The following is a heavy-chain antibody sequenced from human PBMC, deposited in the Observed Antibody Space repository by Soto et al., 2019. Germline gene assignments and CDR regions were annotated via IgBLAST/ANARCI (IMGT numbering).Heavy chain of an antibody. CDR3: AKRHYYGSGSFALAT. J-gene: IGHJ4*03. CDR2: VSGDGYAS. V-gene: IGHV3-23*01. D-gene: IGHD3-10*01. Sequence: EVRLLESGGGLVQPGGSLRLSCAGSGFTFSSNAMSWVRQAPGKGLEWVSSVSGDGYASDYADSVKGRFTVSRHNSKNTLYLQMNSLRAEYTAVYYCAKRHYYGSGSFALATWGQGTLVTVSS. CDR1: GFTFSSNA.